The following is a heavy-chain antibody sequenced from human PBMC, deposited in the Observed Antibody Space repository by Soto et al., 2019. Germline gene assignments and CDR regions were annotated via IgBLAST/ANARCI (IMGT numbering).Heavy chain of an antibody. V-gene: IGHV3-23*01. Sequence: PGGSLRLSCAASGFNFSSYAMSWVRQAPGKGLEWVSAISGSGGSTYYADAVKGRFTISRDNSKNTLYLQMNSLRAEDTAVYYCAKDTSGSRLELPEGFDYWGQGTLVTVPS. D-gene: IGHD1-1*01. CDR2: ISGSGGST. J-gene: IGHJ4*02. CDR1: GFNFSSYA. CDR3: AKDTSGSRLELPEGFDY.